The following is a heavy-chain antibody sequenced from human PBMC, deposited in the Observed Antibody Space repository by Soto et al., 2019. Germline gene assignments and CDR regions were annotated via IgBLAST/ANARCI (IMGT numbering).Heavy chain of an antibody. Sequence: SETLSLTCTVSGGSISSYYWSWIRQPPGKGLEWIGYIYYSGGTNYNPSLKSRVTISVDTSKNQFSLKLSSVTAADTAVYYCARAYYDFWSGYLNWFDPWGQGTLVTVSS. CDR2: IYYSGGT. D-gene: IGHD3-3*01. V-gene: IGHV4-59*01. J-gene: IGHJ5*02. CDR3: ARAYYDFWSGYLNWFDP. CDR1: GGSISSYY.